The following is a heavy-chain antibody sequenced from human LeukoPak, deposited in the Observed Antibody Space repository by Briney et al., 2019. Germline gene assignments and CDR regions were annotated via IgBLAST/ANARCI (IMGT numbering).Heavy chain of an antibody. V-gene: IGHV3-66*01. CDR1: EFSVGSNY. CDR3: ARDWKYSTFDY. D-gene: IGHD1-7*01. Sequence: GGSLRLSCAASEFSVGSNYMTWVRQAPGKGLEWVSLIYSGGSTYYADSVKGRFTISRDNSKNTLYLQMNSLRAEDTAVYYCARDWKYSTFDYWGQGTLVTVSS. CDR2: IYSGGST. J-gene: IGHJ4*02.